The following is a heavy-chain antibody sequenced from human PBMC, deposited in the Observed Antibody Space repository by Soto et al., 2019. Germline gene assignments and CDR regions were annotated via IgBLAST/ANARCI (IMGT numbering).Heavy chain of an antibody. CDR2: INAGNGNT. V-gene: IGHV1-3*01. J-gene: IGHJ3*02. D-gene: IGHD6-19*01. CDR3: ARQGEQWLVGDAFDI. CDR1: GYTFTSYA. Sequence: ASVQVSCKASGYTFTSYARDWVRQAPGQRLEWMGWINAGNGNTKYSQKFQGRVTITRDTAASTAYMEVSSLRAEDTAVYYCARQGEQWLVGDAFDIWVRRTMVT.